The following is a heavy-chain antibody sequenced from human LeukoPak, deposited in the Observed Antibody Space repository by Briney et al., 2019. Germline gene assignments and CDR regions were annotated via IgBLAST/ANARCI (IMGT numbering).Heavy chain of an antibody. CDR1: GFTFSSYA. J-gene: IGHJ4*02. Sequence: LRLSCAASGFTFSSYAMHWVRQAPGKGLEWVAVISYDGSNKYYADSVKGRFTISRGNSKNTLYLQMNSLRAEDTAVYYCARDRTRGKYCSSTSCYFDYWGQGTLVTVSS. V-gene: IGHV3-30-3*01. CDR3: ARDRTRGKYCSSTSCYFDY. CDR2: ISYDGSNK. D-gene: IGHD2-2*01.